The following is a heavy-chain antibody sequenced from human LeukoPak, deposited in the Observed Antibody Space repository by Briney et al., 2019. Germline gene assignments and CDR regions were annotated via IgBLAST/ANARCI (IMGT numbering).Heavy chain of an antibody. Sequence: GGSLRLSCAASGFTFSSYEMNWVRQAPGKGLEWVSYISSSASTIYYADSVKGRFTISRDNAKNSLYLQMNSLRAEDTAVYYCARVPTYYYDSSGRVGPFGYWGQGTLVTVSS. CDR1: GFTFSSYE. J-gene: IGHJ4*02. CDR3: ARVPTYYYDSSGRVGPFGY. CDR2: ISSSASTI. V-gene: IGHV3-48*03. D-gene: IGHD3-22*01.